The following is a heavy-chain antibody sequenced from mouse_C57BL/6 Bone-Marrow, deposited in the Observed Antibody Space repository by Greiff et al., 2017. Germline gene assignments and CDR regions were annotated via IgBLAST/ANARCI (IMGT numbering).Heavy chain of an antibody. CDR3: ARRDGNYGFAY. J-gene: IGHJ3*01. D-gene: IGHD2-1*01. CDR2: IFPGSGSI. Sequence: QVQLKESGAELMKPGASVKLSCKASGYTFTGYWIEWVKQRPGHGLEWIGEIFPGSGSINYTEKFKGKATFTADTSSNTAYMQLSSLITEDSAIYDCARRDGNYGFAYWGQGTLVTVSA. V-gene: IGHV1-9*01. CDR1: GYTFTGYW.